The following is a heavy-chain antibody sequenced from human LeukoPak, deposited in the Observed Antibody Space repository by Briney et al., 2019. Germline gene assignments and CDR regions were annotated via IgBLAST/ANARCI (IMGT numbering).Heavy chain of an antibody. D-gene: IGHD3-22*01. V-gene: IGHV1-69*05. CDR3: ARAPGSYDSSGYYGAFGY. Sequence: ASVKVSCKASGGTFSSYAISWVRQAPGQGLEWKGGIIPIFGTANYAQKFQGRVTITTDESTSTAYMELSSLRSEDTAVYYCARAPGSYDSSGYYGAFGYWGQGTLVTVSS. CDR1: GGTFSSYA. CDR2: IIPIFGTA. J-gene: IGHJ4*02.